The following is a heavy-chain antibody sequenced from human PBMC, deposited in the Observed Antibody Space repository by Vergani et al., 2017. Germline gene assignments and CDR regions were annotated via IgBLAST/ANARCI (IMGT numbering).Heavy chain of an antibody. CDR3: ARGSGRLVGYYYYGMDV. J-gene: IGHJ6*02. D-gene: IGHD6-19*01. CDR2: IIPIFGTA. V-gene: IGHV1-69*12. Sequence: QVQLVQSGAEVKKPGSSVKVSCKASGGTFSSYAISWVRQAPGQGLEWMGGIIPIFGTAHYAQKFQGRVTITADESTSPADMELSSLRAEDTAVYYCARGSGRLVGYYYYGMDVWGQGTTVTVSS. CDR1: GGTFSSYA.